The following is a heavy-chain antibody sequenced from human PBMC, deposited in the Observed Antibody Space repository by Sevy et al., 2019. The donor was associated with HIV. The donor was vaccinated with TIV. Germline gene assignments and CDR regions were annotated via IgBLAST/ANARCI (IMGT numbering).Heavy chain of an antibody. Sequence: GGSLRLSCTASGFTFSSFSMSWVRQAPGKGLEWVASINSRSTYIYHADPVKGRFTISRDNSQNTLDLQMNSLRAEDTAVYYCAKDVVGGYYDSSGYSDHWGQGTLVTVSS. CDR1: GFTFSSFS. CDR2: INSRSTYI. D-gene: IGHD3-22*01. J-gene: IGHJ4*02. V-gene: IGHV3-21*04. CDR3: AKDVVGGYYDSSGYSDH.